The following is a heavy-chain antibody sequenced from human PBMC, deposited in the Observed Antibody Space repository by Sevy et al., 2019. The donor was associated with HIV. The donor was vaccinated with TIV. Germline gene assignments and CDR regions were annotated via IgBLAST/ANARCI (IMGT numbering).Heavy chain of an antibody. D-gene: IGHD4-4*01. CDR1: GFTFRSYS. J-gene: IGHJ4*02. CDR3: ARDLNDYNNYMYSFDY. V-gene: IGHV3-21*01. CDR2: ISTGGSYK. Sequence: GGSLRLSCAVSGFTFRSYSMNWVRQAPGKGLEWVSFISTGGSYKEYADSVKGRFTISRDNAKDSLFLQMDSLRAEDTAVYYCARDLNDYNNYMYSFDYWGQGTLVTVSS.